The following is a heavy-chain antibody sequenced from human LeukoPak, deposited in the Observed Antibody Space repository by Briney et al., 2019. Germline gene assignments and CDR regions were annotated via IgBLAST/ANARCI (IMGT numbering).Heavy chain of an antibody. CDR3: AKDGGRVLDY. J-gene: IGHJ4*02. V-gene: IGHV3-7*01. CDR1: GLTFSSHW. CDR2: IRQDGKEK. D-gene: IGHD2-15*01. Sequence: GGSLRLSCAASGLTFSSHWMSWVRQAPGKGLEWVANIRQDGKEKYYVDSVKGRLTISRDNSKNTLYLQMSSLRAEDTAVYYCAKDGGRVLDYWGQGTLVTVSS.